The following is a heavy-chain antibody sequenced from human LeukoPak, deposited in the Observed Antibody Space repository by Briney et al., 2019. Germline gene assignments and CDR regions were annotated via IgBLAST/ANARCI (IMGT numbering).Heavy chain of an antibody. J-gene: IGHJ4*02. CDR2: INPNSGGT. Sequence: ASVKVSCKASGYTFTGYYMHWVRQAPGQGLEWMGWINPNSGGTNYAQKFQGRVTMTRDTSISTAYMELSRLRSNDTAVYYCARDPQADYYDSSGYYRWLAPGDYWGQGTLVTVTS. CDR1: GYTFTGYY. CDR3: ARDPQADYYDSSGYYRWLAPGDY. V-gene: IGHV1-2*02. D-gene: IGHD3-22*01.